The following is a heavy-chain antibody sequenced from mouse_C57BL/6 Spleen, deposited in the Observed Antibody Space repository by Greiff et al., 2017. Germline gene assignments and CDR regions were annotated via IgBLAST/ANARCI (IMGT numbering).Heavy chain of an antibody. V-gene: IGHV1-26*01. J-gene: IGHJ1*03. D-gene: IGHD1-1*01. Sequence: VQLQQSGPELVKPGASVKISCKASGYTFTDYYMNWVKQSHGKSLEWIGAINPNNGGTSYNQKFKGKATLTVDKSSSTAYMELRSLTSEDSAVYYCASFPYYYGSSYGYFDVWGTGTTVTVSS. CDR2: INPNNGGT. CDR1: GYTFTDYY. CDR3: ASFPYYYGSSYGYFDV.